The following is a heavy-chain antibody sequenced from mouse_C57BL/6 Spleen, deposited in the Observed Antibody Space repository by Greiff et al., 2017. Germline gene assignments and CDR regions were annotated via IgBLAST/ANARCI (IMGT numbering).Heavy chain of an antibody. CDR1: GFNIKDDY. Sequence: VQLQQSGAELVRPGASVKLSCTASGFNIKDDYMHWVKQRPEQGLEWIGWIDPENGDTEYASKFQGKATITADTSSNTAYLQLSSLTSEDTAVYYCARGYYYGSSPFDYWGQGTTLTVSS. D-gene: IGHD1-1*01. J-gene: IGHJ2*01. CDR2: IDPENGDT. CDR3: ARGYYYGSSPFDY. V-gene: IGHV14-4*01.